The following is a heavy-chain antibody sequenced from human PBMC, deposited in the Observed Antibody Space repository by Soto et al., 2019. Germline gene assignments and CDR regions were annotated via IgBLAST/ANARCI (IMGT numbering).Heavy chain of an antibody. Sequence: PSETLSLTCAVYGGSFSGYYWSWIRQPPGKGLEWIGEINHSGSTNYNPSLKSRVTISVDTSKNQLSLKLSSVTAADTAVYYCARREFTMIVVVTGPWGQGTLVTVSS. V-gene: IGHV4-34*01. CDR1: GGSFSGYY. CDR2: INHSGST. J-gene: IGHJ5*02. CDR3: ARREFTMIVVVTGP. D-gene: IGHD3-22*01.